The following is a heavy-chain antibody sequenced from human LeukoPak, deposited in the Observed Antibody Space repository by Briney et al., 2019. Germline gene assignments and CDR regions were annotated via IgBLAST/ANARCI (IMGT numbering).Heavy chain of an antibody. CDR2: IRSKANSYAT. CDR3: TTLYSSSVYYYYYMDV. D-gene: IGHD6-6*01. J-gene: IGHJ6*03. V-gene: IGHV3-73*01. CDR1: GLTFSGSA. Sequence: GGSLRLSCAASGLTFSGSAMHWVRQASGKGLEWVGRIRSKANSYATAYAASVKGRFTISRDDSKNTAYLQMNSLKTEDTAVYYCTTLYSSSVYYYYYMDVWGKGTTVTVSS.